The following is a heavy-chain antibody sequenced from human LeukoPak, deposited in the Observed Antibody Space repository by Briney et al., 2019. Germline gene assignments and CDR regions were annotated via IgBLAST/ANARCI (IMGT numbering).Heavy chain of an antibody. CDR3: ARGGAIGGYYMDV. D-gene: IGHD2-2*02. CDR1: GGTFSSYA. Sequence: SVKVSCQGSGGTFSSYAISWVRQAPGQGLEWMGRIIPIFGTANYAQKFQGRVTITTDESTSTAYMELSSLRSEDTAVYYCARGGAIGGYYMDVWGKGTTVTVSS. J-gene: IGHJ6*03. CDR2: IIPIFGTA. V-gene: IGHV1-69*05.